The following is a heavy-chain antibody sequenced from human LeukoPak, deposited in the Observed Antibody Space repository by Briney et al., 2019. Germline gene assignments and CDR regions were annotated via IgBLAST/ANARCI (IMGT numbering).Heavy chain of an antibody. J-gene: IGHJ4*02. CDR1: GRSISSGGYY. Sequence: PLETLSLTCTVSGRSISSGGYYWSWIRQHPGKGLEWIGYIYYSGSTYYNPSLKSRVTISVDTSKNQFSLKLSSVTAADTAVYYCASGVLGDYVWGSYRYAFDYWGQGTLVTVSS. D-gene: IGHD3-16*02. CDR3: ASGVLGDYVWGSYRYAFDY. CDR2: IYYSGST. V-gene: IGHV4-31*03.